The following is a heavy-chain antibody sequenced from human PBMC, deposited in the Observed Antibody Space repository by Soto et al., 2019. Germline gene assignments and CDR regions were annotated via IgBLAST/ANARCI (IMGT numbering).Heavy chain of an antibody. Sequence: HVQRVQSGTEVKKPGASVRVSCMVSGYPFTTYYIHWVRQAPGQGLEWMGWIDPRSGGTVYEQKFQGRVTMTRETSISTVYMDLSGLTSDDTALYYCATDDYGIFPYWGQGSLVTVSS. V-gene: IGHV1-2*02. CDR3: ATDDYGIFPY. CDR2: IDPRSGGT. CDR1: GYPFTTYY. J-gene: IGHJ4*02. D-gene: IGHD3-10*01.